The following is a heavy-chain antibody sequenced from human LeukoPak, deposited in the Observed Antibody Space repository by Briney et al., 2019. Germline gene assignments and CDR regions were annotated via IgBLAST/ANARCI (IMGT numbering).Heavy chain of an antibody. CDR1: GFTVSSNY. Sequence: GGSLRLSCAASGFTVSSNYMSWVRQAPGKGLEWVSVIYSGGSTYYADSVKGRFTISRDNAKNSLYLQMNSLRAEDMALYYCAKESRPRYYYYYMDVWGKGTTVTVSS. CDR2: IYSGGST. CDR3: AKESRPRYYYYYMDV. D-gene: IGHD1-1*01. J-gene: IGHJ6*03. V-gene: IGHV3-66*01.